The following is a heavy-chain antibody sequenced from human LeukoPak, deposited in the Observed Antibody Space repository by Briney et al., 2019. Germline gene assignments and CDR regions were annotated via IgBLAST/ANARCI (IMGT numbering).Heavy chain of an antibody. D-gene: IGHD6-13*01. CDR3: AKDLYGSSWSFDY. CDR1: GFTFDDYA. Sequence: GGSLRLSCAASGFTFDDYAMHWVRQAPGKGLEWVSGISWNSGSIVYADSVKGRFTISRDNAKNSLYLQMNSLRAEDTALYYCAKDLYGSSWSFDYWGQGTLVTVSS. CDR2: ISWNSGSI. V-gene: IGHV3-9*01. J-gene: IGHJ4*02.